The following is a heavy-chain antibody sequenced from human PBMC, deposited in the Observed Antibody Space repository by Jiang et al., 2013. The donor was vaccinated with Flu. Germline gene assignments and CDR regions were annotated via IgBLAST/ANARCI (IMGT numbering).Heavy chain of an antibody. Sequence: NTKYSQKSQGRVTITRDTSASTAYMELSSLRSEDTAVFYCARDGEYGSGSYYGMDVWGQGTTVTVTS. V-gene: IGHV1-3*01. CDR3: ARDGEYGSGSYYGMDV. CDR2: NT. D-gene: IGHD3-10*01. J-gene: IGHJ6*02.